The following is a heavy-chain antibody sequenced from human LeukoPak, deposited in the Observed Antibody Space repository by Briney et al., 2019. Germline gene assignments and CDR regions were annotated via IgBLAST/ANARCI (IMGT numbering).Heavy chain of an antibody. Sequence: SETLSLTCTVSGYSISSGYYWGCIRQPPGEGLEWIGSIYYSGSTYYNPSLKSRVTISVDASKNQFSLKLSSVTATDTAVYYCARGPTGYEGYWGQGTLVTVSS. J-gene: IGHJ4*02. CDR2: IYYSGST. D-gene: IGHD3-9*01. V-gene: IGHV4-38-2*02. CDR1: GYSISSGYY. CDR3: ARGPTGYEGY.